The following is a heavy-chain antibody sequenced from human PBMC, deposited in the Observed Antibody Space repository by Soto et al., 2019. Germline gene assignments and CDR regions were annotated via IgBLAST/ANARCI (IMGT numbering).Heavy chain of an antibody. D-gene: IGHD2-21*01. Sequence: GESLKISCKGSGYSFTSYWISWVRQMPGKGLEWMGRIDTSDSYTNYSRSFQGHVTISADKSISTAYLQWSSLKAPDTALYYFARHPAHCVADSSGLDIWGQGTTVTVSS. CDR3: ARHPAHCVADSSGLDI. V-gene: IGHV5-10-1*01. CDR1: GYSFTSYW. J-gene: IGHJ6*02. CDR2: IDTSDSYT.